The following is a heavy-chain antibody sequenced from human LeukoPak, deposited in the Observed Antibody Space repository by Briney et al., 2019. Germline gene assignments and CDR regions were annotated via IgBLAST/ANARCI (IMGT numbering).Heavy chain of an antibody. D-gene: IGHD2-2*01. CDR2: IYHSGST. V-gene: IGHV4-38-2*02. J-gene: IGHJ4*02. CDR3: AKGYCSGTTCYDDRGAFDY. Sequence: PSETLSLTCSVSGYSISSGNYWGWIRQPPGKGLEWIGSIYHSGSTYYNPSLKSRVTISVDTSKNQFSLKLNSVTATDTAVYYCAKGYCSGTTCYDDRGAFDYWGQGTLVTVS. CDR1: GYSISSGNY.